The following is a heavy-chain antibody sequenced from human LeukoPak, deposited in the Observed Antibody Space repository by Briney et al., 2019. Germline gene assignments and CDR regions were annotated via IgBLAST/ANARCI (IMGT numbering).Heavy chain of an antibody. CDR2: LSGSGAST. J-gene: IGHJ4*02. Sequence: PGGSLRLSCTASGFTFSGYAMSWVRQAPGKGLDWVSGLSGSGASTYYADSVKGRFTISRDNSKNTLYLQMNSLRTEDTAIYYCAKSLSSSGEWGQGTLVTVSS. CDR1: GFTFSGYA. D-gene: IGHD3-10*01. V-gene: IGHV3-23*01. CDR3: AKSLSSSGE.